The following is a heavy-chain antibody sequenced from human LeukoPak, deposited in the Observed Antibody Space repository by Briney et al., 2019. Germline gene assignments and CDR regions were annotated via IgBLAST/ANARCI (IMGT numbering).Heavy chain of an antibody. Sequence: SETLSLTRTVSGGSISSYYWSWIRQPPGKGLEWIGYIYYSGSTNYNPSLKSRVTISVDTSKNQFSLKLSSVTAADTAVYYCARQRLAAAGSSHFDYWGQGTLVTVSS. CDR2: IYYSGST. D-gene: IGHD6-13*01. CDR3: ARQRLAAAGSSHFDY. V-gene: IGHV4-59*08. J-gene: IGHJ4*02. CDR1: GGSISSYY.